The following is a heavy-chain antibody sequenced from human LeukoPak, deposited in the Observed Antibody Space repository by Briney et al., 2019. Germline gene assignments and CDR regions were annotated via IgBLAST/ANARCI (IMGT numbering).Heavy chain of an antibody. CDR1: GFTFSNFW. Sequence: GGSLRLSCAASGFTFSNFWMHWVRQAPGKGLEWVSAISGSGGSTYYADSVKGRFTISRDNSKNTLYLQMNSLRAEDTAVYYCAKLYSSGYFDYWGQGTLVTVSS. CDR3: AKLYSSGYFDY. CDR2: ISGSGGST. J-gene: IGHJ4*02. V-gene: IGHV3-23*01. D-gene: IGHD6-19*01.